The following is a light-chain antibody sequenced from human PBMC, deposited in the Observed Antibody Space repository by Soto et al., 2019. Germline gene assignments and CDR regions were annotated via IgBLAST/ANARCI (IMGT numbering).Light chain of an antibody. Sequence: GERATLSCRASQSVSSYLAWYQQKPGQAPRLLIYDASNRATGIPARFSGSGSGTXXXXTISSLEPEDFAVYYCQQRSNWPITFGQGTRLEIK. J-gene: IGKJ5*01. CDR1: QSVSSY. V-gene: IGKV3-11*01. CDR3: QQRSNWPIT. CDR2: DAS.